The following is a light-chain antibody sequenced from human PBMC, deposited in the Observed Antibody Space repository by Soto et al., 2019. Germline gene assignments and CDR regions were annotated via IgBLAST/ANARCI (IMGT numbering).Light chain of an antibody. CDR3: QQSYSTPPT. J-gene: IGKJ4*01. CDR2: APS. V-gene: IGKV1-39*01. Sequence: DIQMTRPPSSLYESVGYTVTITCRASQSISSYVNWYQQKPRKASKLLIYAPSSLQSGAPSTISRRGSGTDFTLTISSLQPEDFAPYYCQQSYSTPPTFGGGTKLDIK. CDR1: QSISSY.